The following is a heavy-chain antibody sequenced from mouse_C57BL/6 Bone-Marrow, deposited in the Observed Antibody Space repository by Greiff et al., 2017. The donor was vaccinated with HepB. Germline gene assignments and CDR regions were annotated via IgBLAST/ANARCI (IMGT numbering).Heavy chain of an antibody. V-gene: IGHV1-72*01. CDR3: ARSRGLYSNYVWYFDV. D-gene: IGHD2-5*01. J-gene: IGHJ1*03. Sequence: VQLQQPGAELVKPGASVKLSCKASGYTFTSYWMHWVKQRPGRGLEWIGRIDPNSGGTKYNEKFKSKATLTVDKPSSTAYMQLSSLTSEDSAVYDCARSRGLYSNYVWYFDVWGTGTTVTVSS. CDR2: IDPNSGGT. CDR1: GYTFTSYW.